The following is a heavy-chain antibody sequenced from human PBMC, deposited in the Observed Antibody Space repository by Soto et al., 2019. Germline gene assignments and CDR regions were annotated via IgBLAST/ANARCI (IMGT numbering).Heavy chain of an antibody. D-gene: IGHD6-13*01. CDR3: AREGQQLVPDYYYGMDV. J-gene: IGHJ6*02. CDR1: GGTFSSYA. V-gene: IGHV1-69*13. CDR2: IIPIFGTA. Sequence: GASVKVSCKASGGTFSSYAISWVRQAPGQGLEWMGGIIPIFGTANYAQKFQGRVTITADESTSTAYMELSSLRSEDTAVYYCAREGQQLVPDYYYGMDVWGQGTTVTVSS.